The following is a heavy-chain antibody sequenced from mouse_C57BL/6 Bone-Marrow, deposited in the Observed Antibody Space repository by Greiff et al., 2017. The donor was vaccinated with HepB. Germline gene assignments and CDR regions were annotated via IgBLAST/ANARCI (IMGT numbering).Heavy chain of an antibody. CDR1: GFTFSDYY. V-gene: IGHV5-16*01. CDR3: ARDSTSYDWYFDV. J-gene: IGHJ1*03. CDR2: INYDGSST. Sequence: EVKLMESEGGLVQPGSSMKLSCTASGFTFSDYYMAWVRQAPEKGLEWVANINYDGSSTYYLDSLKSRFIISRDNAKNILYLQMSSLKSEDTATYYCARDSTSYDWYFDVWGTGTTVTVSS. D-gene: IGHD1-1*01.